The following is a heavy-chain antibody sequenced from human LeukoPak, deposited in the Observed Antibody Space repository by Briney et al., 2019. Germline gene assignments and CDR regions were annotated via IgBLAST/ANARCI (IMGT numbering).Heavy chain of an antibody. V-gene: IGHV1-46*01. CDR2: INPSGGST. Sequence: GASVKVSCKASGYTFTSYYMHWVRQAPGQGLEWMGIINPSGGSTSYAQKFQGRVTMTRDTSTSTVYMELSSLRSEDTAVYYCARDFSSLPAAAPYALFLGYGMDVWGQGTTVTVSS. CDR3: ARDFSSLPAAAPYALFLGYGMDV. J-gene: IGHJ6*02. CDR1: GYTFTSYY. D-gene: IGHD2-2*01.